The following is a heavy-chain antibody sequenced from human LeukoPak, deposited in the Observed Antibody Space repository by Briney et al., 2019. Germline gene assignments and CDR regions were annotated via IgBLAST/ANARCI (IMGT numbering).Heavy chain of an antibody. CDR2: IYHSGST. CDR1: GGSISSSNW. J-gene: IGHJ5*02. CDR3: ARDHGQNNWFDP. V-gene: IGHV4-4*02. Sequence: PSEPLSLTCAVSGGSISSSNWGSWVRQPPGKGLEWIGEIYHSGSTNYNPSLKSRVTISVDKSKNQFSLKLSSVTAADTAVYYCARDHGQNNWFDPWGQGTLVTVSS.